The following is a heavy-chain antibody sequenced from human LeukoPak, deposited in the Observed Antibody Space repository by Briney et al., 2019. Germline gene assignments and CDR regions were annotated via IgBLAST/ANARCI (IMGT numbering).Heavy chain of an antibody. Sequence: GGSLRLSCAASGFTFSSYSMIWVRQAPGKGLEGVANVNQDGSDKYYVDSVKGRFTISRDNAKNSVYLQMNNLRADDTAVYYCARDWAKVPGVCWGQGTLVTVSS. V-gene: IGHV3-7*05. CDR2: VNQDGSDK. CDR3: ARDWAKVPGVC. CDR1: GFTFSSYS. D-gene: IGHD7-27*01. J-gene: IGHJ4*02.